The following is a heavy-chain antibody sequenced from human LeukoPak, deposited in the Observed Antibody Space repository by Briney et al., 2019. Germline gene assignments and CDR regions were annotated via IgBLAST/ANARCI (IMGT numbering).Heavy chain of an antibody. V-gene: IGHV3-21*01. CDR3: ARDGYYDSSGDY. D-gene: IGHD3-22*01. CDR2: ISSSSSYI. Sequence: GGSLRLSCAASGFTFSSYSMNWVRQAPGKGLEWVSSISSSSSYICYADSVKGRFTISRDNAKNSLYLQMNSLRAEDTAVYYCARDGYYDSSGDYWGQGTLVTVSS. J-gene: IGHJ4*02. CDR1: GFTFSSYS.